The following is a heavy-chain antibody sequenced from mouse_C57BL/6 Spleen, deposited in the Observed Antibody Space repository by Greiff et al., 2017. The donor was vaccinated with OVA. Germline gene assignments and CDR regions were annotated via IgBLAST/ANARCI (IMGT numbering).Heavy chain of an antibody. Sequence: VQLKESGPELVKPGASVKISCKASGYSFTDYNMNWVKQSNGKSLEWIGVINPNYGTTSYNQKFKGKATLTVDQSSSTAYMQLNSLTSEDSAVYYCARRNYYYGSSYMDWYFDVWGTGTTVTVSS. CDR2: INPNYGTT. J-gene: IGHJ1*03. CDR1: GYSFTDYN. CDR3: ARRNYYYGSSYMDWYFDV. V-gene: IGHV1-39*01. D-gene: IGHD1-1*01.